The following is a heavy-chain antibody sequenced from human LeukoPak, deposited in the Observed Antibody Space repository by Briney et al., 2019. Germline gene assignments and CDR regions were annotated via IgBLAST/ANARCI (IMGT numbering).Heavy chain of an antibody. D-gene: IGHD1-1*01. CDR3: AKMDWNDHYFDF. V-gene: IGHV3-23*01. Sequence: PGGSLRLSCAASGFSFTNYAMSWVRQAPGKGLEWVSGIGGSGGNTYYADSVKGRYTISRDNSKNTLYLQMNTLRAEDTAVYYCAKMDWNDHYFDFWGQGTLVTVSS. J-gene: IGHJ4*02. CDR2: IGGSGGNT. CDR1: GFSFTNYA.